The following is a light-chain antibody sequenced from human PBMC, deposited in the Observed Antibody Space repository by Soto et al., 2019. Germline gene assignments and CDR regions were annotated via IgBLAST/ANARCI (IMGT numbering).Light chain of an antibody. V-gene: IGKV1-39*01. CDR3: QQSYSTLRT. J-gene: IGKJ1*01. Sequence: DIQMTHSPSSLSASVGDRVTITCRASQSISSYLNWYQQKPGKAPKLLIYAASSLQSGVPSRFSGSGSGKDFTLTISSLQPEAFATHYCQQSYSTLRTFGQGIKVEIX. CDR2: AAS. CDR1: QSISSY.